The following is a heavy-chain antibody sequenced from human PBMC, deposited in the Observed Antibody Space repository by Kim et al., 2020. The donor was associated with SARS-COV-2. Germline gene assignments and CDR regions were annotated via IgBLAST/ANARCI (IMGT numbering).Heavy chain of an antibody. J-gene: IGHJ4*02. D-gene: IGHD6-6*01. CDR2: IKQDGSEK. Sequence: GGSLRLSCAASGFTFSGYWMTWVRQAPGKGLEWVANIKQDGSEKYYVDSVKGRFTISRDNAKNSLYLQMNSLRAEDTAVYYCAREKYSISSGRFDFWGQGTLVTVSS. CDR1: GFTFSGYW. V-gene: IGHV3-7*01. CDR3: AREKYSISSGRFDF.